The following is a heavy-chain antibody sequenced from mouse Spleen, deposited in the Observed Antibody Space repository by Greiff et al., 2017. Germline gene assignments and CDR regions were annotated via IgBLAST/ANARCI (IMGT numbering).Heavy chain of an antibody. CDR3: ARHVPFAY. V-gene: IGHV5-9*04. Sequence: EVKLVESGGGLVKPGGSLKLSCAASGFTFSSYTMSWVRQTPAKRLEWVATISSGGGNTYYPDSVKGRFTISRDNARNTLYLQMSSLRSEDTAMYYCARHVPFAYWGQGTLVTVSA. J-gene: IGHJ3*01. CDR2: ISSGGGNT. CDR1: GFTFSSYT.